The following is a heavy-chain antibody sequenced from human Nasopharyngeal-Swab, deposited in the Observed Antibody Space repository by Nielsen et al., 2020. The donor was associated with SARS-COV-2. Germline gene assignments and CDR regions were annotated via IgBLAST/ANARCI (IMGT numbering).Heavy chain of an antibody. J-gene: IGHJ6*02. Sequence: SQTLSLTCAISGDRVSRNNAAWNWIRQSPSIGLEWLGRTYYRSQWYSDYAVSVKSRITINPDTAKNQFSLQLNSVTPEDTAVYYCARDRGALNVWGQGTTVTVSS. CDR1: GDRVSRNNAA. CDR2: TYYRSQWYS. CDR3: ARDRGALNV. V-gene: IGHV6-1*01. D-gene: IGHD3-10*01.